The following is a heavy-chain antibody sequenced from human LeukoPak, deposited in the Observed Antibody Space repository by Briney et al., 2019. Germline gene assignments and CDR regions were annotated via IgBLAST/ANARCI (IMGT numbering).Heavy chain of an antibody. J-gene: IGHJ3*02. CDR2: ISGSGNTI. Sequence: GGSLRLSCAASEFTFSDYFMSWIRQAPGKGLECISYISGSGNTINYADSVKGRFTISRDNAKNSLYLQMNSLRADDTAVYYCARETYCVGSSCYKGSAFDIWGQGTVVTVSS. V-gene: IGHV3-11*04. D-gene: IGHD2-15*01. CDR3: ARETYCVGSSCYKGSAFDI. CDR1: EFTFSDYF.